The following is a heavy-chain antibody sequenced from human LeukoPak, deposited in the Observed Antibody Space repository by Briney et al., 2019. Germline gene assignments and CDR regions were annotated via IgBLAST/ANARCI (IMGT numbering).Heavy chain of an antibody. CDR2: IYYSGST. CDR3: ARVTGFTYYYGSGKRDPYNWFDP. V-gene: IGHV4-39*07. D-gene: IGHD3-10*01. J-gene: IGHJ5*02. CDR1: GGSISSSSYY. Sequence: PSETLSLTCTVSGGSISSSSYYWGWIRQPPGKGLEWIGSIYYSGSTNYNPSLKSRVTISVYTSKNQFSLKLSSVTAADTAVYYCARVTGFTYYYGSGKRDPYNWFDPWGQGTLVTVSS.